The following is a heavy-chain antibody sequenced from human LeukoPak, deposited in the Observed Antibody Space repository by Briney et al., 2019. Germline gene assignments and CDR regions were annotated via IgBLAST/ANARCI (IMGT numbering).Heavy chain of an antibody. D-gene: IGHD2-2*01. CDR3: AKDGCSSTSCLTYYYYYMDV. J-gene: IGHJ6*03. CDR2: INPNSGGT. CDR1: GYTFTGYY. Sequence: ASVKVSCKASGYTFTGYYMHWVRQAPGQGLEWMGWINPNSGGTNYAQKFQGRVTMTRDTSISTAYMELSRLRSDDTAVYYCAKDGCSSTSCLTYYYYYMDVWGKGTTVTVSS. V-gene: IGHV1-2*02.